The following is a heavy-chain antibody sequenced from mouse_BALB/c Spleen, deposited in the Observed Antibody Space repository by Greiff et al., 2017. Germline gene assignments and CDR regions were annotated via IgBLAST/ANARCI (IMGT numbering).Heavy chain of an antibody. CDR3: ALYDGFAY. D-gene: IGHD2-12*01. J-gene: IGHJ3*01. Sequence: VQLQQSGAELVKPGASVKLSCTASGFNIKDTYMHWVKQRPEQGLEWIGRIDPANGNTKSDPKFQGKATITADTSSNTAYLQLSSLTSEDTAVYYCALYDGFAYWGQGTLVTVSA. CDR1: GFNIKDTY. CDR2: IDPANGNT. V-gene: IGHV14-3*02.